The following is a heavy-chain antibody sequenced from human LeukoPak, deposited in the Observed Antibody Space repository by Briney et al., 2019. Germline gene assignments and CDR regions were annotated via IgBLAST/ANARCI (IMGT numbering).Heavy chain of an antibody. CDR3: TKEGPVNAIGNL. CDR2: ISGGGETT. D-gene: IGHD2-21*01. Sequence: AISGGGETTYYADSVKGRLTISRENSKNTLYLQINSLRAEDTAVYYCTKEGPVNAIGNLWGQGTLVTVSS. J-gene: IGHJ5*02. V-gene: IGHV3-23*01.